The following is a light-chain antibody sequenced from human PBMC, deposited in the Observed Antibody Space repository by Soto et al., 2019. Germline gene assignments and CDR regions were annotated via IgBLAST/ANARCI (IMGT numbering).Light chain of an antibody. V-gene: IGKV1-9*01. Sequence: IQLTQSPSSLSASVGDRVTITCRASQGISSYLAWYQQKPGKAPKLLIYAASTLQSGVPSRFSGSGSGTDFTLTISSLQPEDFATYYCQQSHSTPPAFGQGTRLDIK. CDR2: AAS. CDR1: QGISSY. CDR3: QQSHSTPPA. J-gene: IGKJ5*01.